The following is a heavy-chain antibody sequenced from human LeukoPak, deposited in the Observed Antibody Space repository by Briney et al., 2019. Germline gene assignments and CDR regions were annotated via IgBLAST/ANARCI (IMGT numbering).Heavy chain of an antibody. V-gene: IGHV4-39*01. CDR2: IYYIGST. CDR1: GGSISSTRYY. Sequence: KTSETLSLTCTVSGGSISSTRYYWGWIRQPPGKGLEWIGSIYYIGSTYYNPSLKSRVTISVDTSKNQFSLKLRSVTAADTAVYYCARHVNSNGSPSDYWGQGTLVTVSS. D-gene: IGHD1-26*01. J-gene: IGHJ4*02. CDR3: ARHVNSNGSPSDY.